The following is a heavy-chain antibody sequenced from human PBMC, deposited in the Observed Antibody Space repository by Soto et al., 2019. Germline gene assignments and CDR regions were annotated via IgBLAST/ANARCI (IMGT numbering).Heavy chain of an antibody. D-gene: IGHD3-9*01. V-gene: IGHV4-4*07. CDR2: VSTNGAT. Sequence: PSETLSLTCTVSDDFISSYYWNWIRQPAGKGLEWIGRVSTNGATNYNPSLESRVTMSVDTSKNQFSLKLTSVTAADTAVYFCARADYEILTGSYARDAWGQGTTVTVSS. CDR1: DDFISSYY. J-gene: IGHJ6*02. CDR3: ARADYEILTGSYARDA.